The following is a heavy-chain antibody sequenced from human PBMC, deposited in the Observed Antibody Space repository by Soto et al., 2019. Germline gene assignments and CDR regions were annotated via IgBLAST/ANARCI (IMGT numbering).Heavy chain of an antibody. CDR2: ISGSGGST. CDR3: ARYDFWSGYPQDGMYV. Sequence: GGSLRLSCAASGFTFSSYAMSWVRQAPGKGLEWVSAISGSGGSTYYADSVKGRFTISRDNYKNTLYLQMNSLRAEDTAVYYCARYDFWSGYPQDGMYVWGQVTTGTVSS. CDR1: GFTFSSYA. D-gene: IGHD3-3*01. J-gene: IGHJ6*02. V-gene: IGHV3-23*01.